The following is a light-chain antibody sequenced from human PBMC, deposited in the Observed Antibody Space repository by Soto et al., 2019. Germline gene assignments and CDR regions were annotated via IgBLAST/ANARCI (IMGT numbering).Light chain of an antibody. J-gene: IGKJ5*01. CDR3: QQRKSYPIT. Sequence: DIQLTQSPSFLSASVGDRVTITCRASQDINTYLAWYQQKPGKAPKLLIFAASTLQNGVPSRFSGSGSGTEFAVTITSLQPEDFATYYCQQRKSYPITFGQGTRVESK. CDR1: QDINTY. V-gene: IGKV1-9*01. CDR2: AAS.